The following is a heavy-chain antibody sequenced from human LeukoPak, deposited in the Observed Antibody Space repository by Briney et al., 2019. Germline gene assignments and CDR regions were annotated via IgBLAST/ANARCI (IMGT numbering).Heavy chain of an antibody. J-gene: IGHJ5*02. D-gene: IGHD6-19*01. CDR1: GGSISSSSYY. CDR2: IYYSGST. V-gene: IGHV4-39*01. CDR3: AREQWLVPDNWFDP. Sequence: SETLSLTCTVSGGSISSSSYYWGWIRQPPGKGLEWIGSIYYSGSTYYNPSLKSRVTISVDTSKNQFSLKLSSVTAADTAGYYCAREQWLVPDNWFDPWGQGTLVTVSS.